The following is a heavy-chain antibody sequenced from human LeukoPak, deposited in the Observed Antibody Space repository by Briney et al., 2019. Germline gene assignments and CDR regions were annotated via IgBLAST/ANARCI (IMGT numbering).Heavy chain of an antibody. Sequence: QPGGCLRPACAASALTLSSDAMSSVRQAPGKGLEWDSAISGSGAGTYYADCGEGRFTISRDNSKNTLYQQMNSLRAEDTAVYYCAKVRGDGYNDYFDYWGQGSLVTVSS. CDR2: ISGSGAGT. CDR3: AKVRGDGYNDYFDY. V-gene: IGHV3-23*01. J-gene: IGHJ4*02. D-gene: IGHD5-24*01. CDR1: ALTLSSDA.